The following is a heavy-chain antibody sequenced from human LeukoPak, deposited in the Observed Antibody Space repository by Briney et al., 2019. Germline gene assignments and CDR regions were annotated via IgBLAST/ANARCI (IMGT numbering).Heavy chain of an antibody. CDR2: VTASGDDR. J-gene: IGHJ4*02. V-gene: IGHV3-20*04. D-gene: IGHD3/OR15-3a*01. Sequence: GGSLRLSCATSGFSFDDFAMSWVRQAPGRDLEWVSGVTASGDDRGYVDSVKGRFTVSRDNAKNSLYLDMNSLRAEDTALYYCARELRFWAEVASSRGPADYWGQGTLVTVSS. CDR3: ARELRFWAEVASSRGPADY. CDR1: GFSFDDFA.